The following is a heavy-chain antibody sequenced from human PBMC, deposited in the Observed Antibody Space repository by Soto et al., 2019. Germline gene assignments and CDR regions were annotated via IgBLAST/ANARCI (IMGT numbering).Heavy chain of an antibody. J-gene: IGHJ4*02. CDR2: ISSSSSSK. Sequence: GGSLRLSCAASGLTFSTYGMNWVRQAPGKGLEWVSYISSSSSSKSYADSVKGRFTISRDNAKNSLYLQMNSLRDEDTAVYYCASLHYDFRSGYYSYFDYWGQGTLVTVSS. CDR1: GLTFSTYG. CDR3: ASLHYDFRSGYYSYFDY. D-gene: IGHD3-3*01. V-gene: IGHV3-48*02.